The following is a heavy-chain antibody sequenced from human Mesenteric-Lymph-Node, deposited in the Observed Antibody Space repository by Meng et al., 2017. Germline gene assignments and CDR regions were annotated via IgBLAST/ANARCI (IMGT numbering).Heavy chain of an antibody. V-gene: IGHV3-74*01. CDR1: GFTFSTYW. CDR2: ITNDGSRT. Sequence: GESLKISCAASGFTFSTYWMHWVRQAPGKGLVWVSRITNDGSRTFYADSVRGRFIVSRDDAENTLYLQMNSLRAEDTALYYCARDQNWPGATIDHWGQGNLVNGAS. D-gene: IGHD1-26*01. CDR3: ARDQNWPGATIDH. J-gene: IGHJ4*02.